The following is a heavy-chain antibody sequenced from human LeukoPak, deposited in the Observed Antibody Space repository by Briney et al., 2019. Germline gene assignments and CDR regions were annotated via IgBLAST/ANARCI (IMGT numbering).Heavy chain of an antibody. CDR1: GFIFSSYA. CDR2: ISRSGGST. D-gene: IGHD2-8*01. J-gene: IGHJ4*02. V-gene: IGHV3-23*01. Sequence: PGGSLRLSCAASGFIFSSYAMSWVRQAPGKGLEWVSTISRSGGSTYYADSVKGRFTISRDNSKNTVYLQMNSLRAEDTAVYHSAKDRSCTNAVCHGDFDYWGEGSLVTASP. CDR3: AKDRSCTNAVCHGDFDY.